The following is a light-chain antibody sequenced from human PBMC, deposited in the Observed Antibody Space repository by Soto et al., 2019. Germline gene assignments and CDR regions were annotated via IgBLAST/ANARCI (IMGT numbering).Light chain of an antibody. CDR2: DAS. J-gene: IGKJ2*01. CDR3: QQSYSLPYT. CDR1: ESIRTW. Sequence: DIQITQSPSTLSASIEDRVTITCRASESIRTWLAWYQHKPGKAPKFLIYDASSLESGVPSRFSGSGSGTDFTLTISSLQPEDSATYYCQQSYSLPYTFGQGTKVDI. V-gene: IGKV1-5*01.